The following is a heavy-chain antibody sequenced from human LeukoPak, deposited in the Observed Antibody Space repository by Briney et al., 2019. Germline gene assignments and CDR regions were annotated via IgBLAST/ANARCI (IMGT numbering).Heavy chain of an antibody. CDR1: GFTFKRSA. CDR2: IVVGSGNT. D-gene: IGHD3-3*01. V-gene: IGHV1-58*01. CDR3: AAWLRFLEWPRIDY. J-gene: IGHJ4*02. Sequence: ASVRVSCKASGFTFKRSAAQWVRQARGQRLEWIGWIVVGSGNTNYAQKFQERVTITRDMSTNTAYMELSNLRSEDTAVYYCAAWLRFLEWPRIDYWGQGILVTVSS.